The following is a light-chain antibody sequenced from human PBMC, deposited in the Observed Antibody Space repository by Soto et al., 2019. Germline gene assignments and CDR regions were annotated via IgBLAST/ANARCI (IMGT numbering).Light chain of an antibody. J-gene: IGLJ3*02. CDR3: CSYAGSSTWV. CDR2: EVS. Sequence: QSALTQPASVSGSPGQSITISCNGTSSDVGSYNLVSWYQQHPGKAPKLMIYEVSKRPSGVSNRFSGSKSGNTASLTISGLQAEDEADYYCCSYAGSSTWVFGGGTKVTVL. CDR1: SSDVGSYNL. V-gene: IGLV2-23*02.